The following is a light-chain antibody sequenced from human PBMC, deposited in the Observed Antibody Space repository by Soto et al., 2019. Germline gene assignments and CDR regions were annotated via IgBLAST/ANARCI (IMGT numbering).Light chain of an antibody. CDR2: GAS. CDR3: QQYDSSPRT. V-gene: IGKV3-20*01. J-gene: IGKJ1*01. CDR1: QRVISSS. Sequence: EMLLSQSPVTLSLSPGERATLSCRASQRVISSSLAWYQQKPGQAPRLLISGASSRAADIPDRFSGSGSGTDFTLTINRLEPEDFAVYYCQQYDSSPRTFGQGTKVDIK.